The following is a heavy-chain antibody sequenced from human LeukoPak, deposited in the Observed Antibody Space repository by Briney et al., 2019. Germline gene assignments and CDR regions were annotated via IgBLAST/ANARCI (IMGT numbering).Heavy chain of an antibody. CDR2: IYYSGST. J-gene: IGHJ4*02. CDR1: GGSISSYY. V-gene: IGHV4-59*08. CDR3: ARHDSYYDSSGPYDY. Sequence: SETLSLTCTVSGGSISSYYWSWIRQPPGKGLEWIGYIYYSGSTNYNPSLKSRVTISVDTSKNQFSLKLSSVTAADTAVYYCARHDSYYDSSGPYDYWGQGTLVTVSS. D-gene: IGHD3-22*01.